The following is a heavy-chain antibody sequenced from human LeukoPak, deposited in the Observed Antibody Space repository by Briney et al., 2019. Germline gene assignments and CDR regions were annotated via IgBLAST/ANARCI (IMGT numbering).Heavy chain of an antibody. J-gene: IGHJ4*02. CDR1: GFTFSSYW. CDR3: ARGGRFLEWLSPDY. Sequence: HPGGSLRLSCAASGFTFSSYWMSWVRQAPGKGLEWLANTKQDGSEKYYVDSVKGRFTISRDNAKNSLYLQMNSLRAEDTAVYYCARGGRFLEWLSPDYWGQGTLVTVSS. D-gene: IGHD3-3*01. CDR2: TKQDGSEK. V-gene: IGHV3-7*05.